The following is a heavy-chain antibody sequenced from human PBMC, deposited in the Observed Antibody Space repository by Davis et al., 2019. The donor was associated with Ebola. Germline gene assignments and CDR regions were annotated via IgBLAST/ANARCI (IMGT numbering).Heavy chain of an antibody. CDR3: ARHYCSGGSCYSGGYYYYYDMDV. CDR1: GYSFSNYW. V-gene: IGHV5-51*01. J-gene: IGHJ6*02. CDR2: IYPGDSDT. D-gene: IGHD2-15*01. Sequence: GESLKISCKGSGYSFSNYWVGWVRQMPGKGLEWMGIIYPGDSDTRYSPSFQGQVTISADKSISTAYLQWSSLKASDTAMYYCARHYCSGGSCYSGGYYYYYDMDVWGQGTTVTVSS.